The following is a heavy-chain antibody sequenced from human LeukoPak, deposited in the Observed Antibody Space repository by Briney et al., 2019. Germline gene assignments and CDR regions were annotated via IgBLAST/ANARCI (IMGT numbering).Heavy chain of an antibody. D-gene: IGHD3-10*01. Sequence: GGSLRLSCAASGFTFSDYYMSWIRQAPGKGLEWVSYISSSGSTIYYADSVKGRFTISRDNAKNSLYLQMNSLRAEDTAVYYCARPPRYYYGSGIYSYYGMDVGGQGTTVTVSS. J-gene: IGHJ6*02. V-gene: IGHV3-11*01. CDR1: GFTFSDYY. CDR3: ARPPRYYYGSGIYSYYGMDV. CDR2: ISSSGSTI.